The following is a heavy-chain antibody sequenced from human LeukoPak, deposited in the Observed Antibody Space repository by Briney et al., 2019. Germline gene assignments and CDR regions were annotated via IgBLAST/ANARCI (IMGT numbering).Heavy chain of an antibody. CDR3: ARGGDSSGWYQWGDDY. J-gene: IGHJ4*02. CDR2: INPSGGST. CDR1: GYTFTSYY. V-gene: IGHV1-46*01. D-gene: IGHD6-19*01. Sequence: GASVKVSCKASGYTFTSYYMHWVRQAPGQGLEWMGIINPSGGSTSYAQEFQGRVTMTRDTSTSTVYMELSSLRSEDTAVYYCARGGDSSGWYQWGDDYWGQGTLVTVSS.